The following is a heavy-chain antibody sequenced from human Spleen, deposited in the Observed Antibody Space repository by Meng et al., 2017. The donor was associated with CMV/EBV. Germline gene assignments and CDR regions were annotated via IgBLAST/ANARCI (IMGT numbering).Heavy chain of an antibody. CDR1: GDSFSTFY. CDR3: ARDQGSLQY. CDR2: IYYRGSA. Sequence: GSLSLSCTVSGDSFSTFYWSWIRQPPGKGLEWIGYIYYRGSANYNPSLKSRVTISVDTSKNQFSLKLSSVTAADTAVYYCARDQGSLQYWGRGTLVTVSS. V-gene: IGHV4-59*01. J-gene: IGHJ1*01.